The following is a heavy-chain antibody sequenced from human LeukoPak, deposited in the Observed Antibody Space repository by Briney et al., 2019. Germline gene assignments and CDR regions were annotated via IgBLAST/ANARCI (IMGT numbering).Heavy chain of an antibody. V-gene: IGHV1-46*01. Sequence: ASVKVSCKASGYTFTSYYMHWVRQAPGQGLEWMGIINPSGGSTSYAQKFQGRVTMTRDTSTSTVYMELSSLRSEDTAVYYCASYGSSYYDSSGFSRFEYFQHWGQGTLVTVSS. J-gene: IGHJ1*01. CDR2: INPSGGST. CDR1: GYTFTSYY. D-gene: IGHD3-22*01. CDR3: ASYGSSYYDSSGFSRFEYFQH.